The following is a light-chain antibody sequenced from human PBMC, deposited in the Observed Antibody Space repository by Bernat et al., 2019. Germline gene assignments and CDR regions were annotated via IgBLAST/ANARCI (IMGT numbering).Light chain of an antibody. CDR2: GSS. CDR3: QQANTFPPP. V-gene: IGKV1-12*01. CDR1: QGIGNW. Sequence: DVQMTQSPSSVSASVGDRVTMTCRASQGIGNWLAWYQQKLGKPPKLLISGSSNLQSGVPSRFSGSGSGTDFTLTIRSLQPEDSATYYCQQANTFPPPFCQGTRLYIK. J-gene: IGKJ5*01.